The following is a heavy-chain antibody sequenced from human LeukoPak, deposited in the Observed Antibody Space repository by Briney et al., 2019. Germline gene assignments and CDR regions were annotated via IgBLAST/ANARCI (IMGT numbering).Heavy chain of an antibody. Sequence: GGSLRLSCAASGFTVITNDMTWVRHAPGKGLEWVSVLYSDGNTKYADSVQGRFTISRENSQTTLYLEMNSLSPDDTAVYYCARGVEPLAANTLAYWGQGTLVTVSS. CDR1: GFTVITND. J-gene: IGHJ4*02. CDR3: ARGVEPLAANTLAY. CDR2: LYSDGNT. V-gene: IGHV3-53*01. D-gene: IGHD1-14*01.